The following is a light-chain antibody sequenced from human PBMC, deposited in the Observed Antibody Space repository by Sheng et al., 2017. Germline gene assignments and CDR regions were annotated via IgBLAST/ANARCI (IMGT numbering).Light chain of an antibody. CDR3: AAWDDSLSGPV. CDR1: SSDVGGYNS. Sequence: QSALTQPPSASGSPGQSVTISCTGTSSDVGGYNSVSWYQQHPGKAPKLIIYEVSKRPSGVPDRFSGSKSGTSASLAISGLRSEDEADYYCAAWDDSLSGPVFGGGTKLTVL. V-gene: IGLV2-8*01. J-gene: IGLJ2*01. CDR2: EVS.